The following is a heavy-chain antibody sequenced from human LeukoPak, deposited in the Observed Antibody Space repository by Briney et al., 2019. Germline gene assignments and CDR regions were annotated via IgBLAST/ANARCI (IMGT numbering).Heavy chain of an antibody. V-gene: IGHV3-33*01. D-gene: IGHD3-16*01. CDR2: IWYDGSNK. Sequence: GGSLRLSCAASGFTFSSYGMHWVRQAPGKGLEWVAIIWYDGSNKYYADSVKGRFTISRNTSKNSLYLQMNSLRAEDTAVFYCARIRGGPIDYWGQGTLVTVSS. CDR1: GFTFSSYG. CDR3: ARIRGGPIDY. J-gene: IGHJ4*02.